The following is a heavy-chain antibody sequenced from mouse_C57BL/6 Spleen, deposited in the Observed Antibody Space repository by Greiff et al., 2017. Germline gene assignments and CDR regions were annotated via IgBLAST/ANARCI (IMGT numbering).Heavy chain of an antibody. CDR3: AREGGFLLRYFDV. Sequence: QVQLQQSGAELARPGASVTMSCKASGYTFTSYTMHWVKQRPGQGLEWIGYINPSSGYTKYNQKFKDKATLTADKSSSTAYMQLSSLTSEDSAVYYCAREGGFLLRYFDVWGTGTTVTVSS. CDR1: GYTFTSYT. D-gene: IGHD1-1*01. CDR2: INPSSGYT. V-gene: IGHV1-4*01. J-gene: IGHJ1*03.